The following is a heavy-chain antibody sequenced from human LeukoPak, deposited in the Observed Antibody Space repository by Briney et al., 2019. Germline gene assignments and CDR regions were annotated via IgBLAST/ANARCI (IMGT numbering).Heavy chain of an antibody. Sequence: GESLKISCKGSGYSFTSYWIGWVRQMPGKGLEWMGIIYPGDSDTRYSPSFQGQVTISADKSISTAYLQWSSLKASGTAMYYCARQGLGYCSSTSCYLDYYYGMDVWGQGTTVTVSS. CDR3: ARQGLGYCSSTSCYLDYYYGMDV. CDR1: GYSFTSYW. D-gene: IGHD2-2*01. CDR2: IYPGDSDT. V-gene: IGHV5-51*01. J-gene: IGHJ6*02.